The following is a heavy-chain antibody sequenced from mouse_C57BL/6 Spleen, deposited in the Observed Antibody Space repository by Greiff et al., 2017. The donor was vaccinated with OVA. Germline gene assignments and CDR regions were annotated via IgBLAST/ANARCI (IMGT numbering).Heavy chain of an antibody. D-gene: IGHD6-1*01. CDR1: GFTFSDYY. V-gene: IGHV5-16*01. J-gene: IGHJ4*01. CDR3: AREASGYYYAMDY. CDR2: INYDGSST. Sequence: LQQSEGGLVQPGSSMKLSCTASGFTFSDYYMAWVRQVPEKGLEWVANINYDGSSTYYLDSLKSRFIISRDTAKNILYLQMSSLKSEDTAAYYCAREASGYYYAMDYWGQGTSVTVSS.